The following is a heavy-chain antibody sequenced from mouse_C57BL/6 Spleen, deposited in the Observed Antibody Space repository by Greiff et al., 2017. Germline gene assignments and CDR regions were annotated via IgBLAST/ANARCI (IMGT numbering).Heavy chain of an antibody. D-gene: IGHD2-1*01. J-gene: IGHJ3*01. V-gene: IGHV5-4*03. CDR2: ISDGGSYT. Sequence: DVMLVASGGGLVKPGGSLKLSCAASGFTFSSYAMSWVRQTPEKRLEWVATISDGGSYTYYPDNVKGRFTISRDNAKNNLYLQMSHLKSEDTAMYYCARVLYGNYGFAYWGKGTLVTVSA. CDR3: ARVLYGNYGFAY. CDR1: GFTFSSYA.